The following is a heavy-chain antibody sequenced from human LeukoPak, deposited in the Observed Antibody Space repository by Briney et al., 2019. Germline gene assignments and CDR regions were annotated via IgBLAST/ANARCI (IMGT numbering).Heavy chain of an antibody. CDR3: AKDARRTSGWYFFDY. Sequence: GGSLRLSCAASGFAFSNQAMGWVRQAPGKGLEWVSVISDSGSLTYYADSVKGRFTTSRENSKNTLFLQMNNLRAEDTAVYYCAKDARRTSGWYFFDYWGQGSLVTVSS. D-gene: IGHD6-19*01. CDR1: GFAFSNQA. V-gene: IGHV3-23*01. J-gene: IGHJ4*02. CDR2: ISDSGSLT.